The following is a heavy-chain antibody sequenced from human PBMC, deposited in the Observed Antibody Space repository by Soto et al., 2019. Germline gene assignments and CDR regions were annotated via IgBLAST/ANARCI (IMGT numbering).Heavy chain of an antibody. V-gene: IGHV4-39*01. D-gene: IGHD3-3*01. Sequence: QLQLQESGPGLVKPSETLSLTCTVSGGSISSSSYYWGWIRQPPGKGLEWIGSIYYSGSTYYNPSLKSRVTISVDTSKNQFSLKLSSVTAADTAVYYCAAPRGITIFGVALFDYWGQGTLVTVSS. CDR2: IYYSGST. J-gene: IGHJ4*02. CDR3: AAPRGITIFGVALFDY. CDR1: GGSISSSSYY.